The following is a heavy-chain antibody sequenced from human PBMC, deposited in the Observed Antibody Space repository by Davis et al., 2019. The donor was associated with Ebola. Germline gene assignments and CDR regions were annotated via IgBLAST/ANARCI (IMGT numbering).Heavy chain of an antibody. CDR3: ARILKIQNGYIDYYDYYGMDV. D-gene: IGHD5-24*01. Sequence: GSLRLSCAASGFTFSSHAMSCFPQAPGKGLEWIGEINHSGSTNYNPSLKSRVTISVDTSKNQFSLKLSSVTAADTAEYYCARILKIQNGYIDYYDYYGMDVWSQGTTVTVSS. CDR2: INHSGST. J-gene: IGHJ6*02. V-gene: IGHV4-34*01. CDR1: GFTFSSHA.